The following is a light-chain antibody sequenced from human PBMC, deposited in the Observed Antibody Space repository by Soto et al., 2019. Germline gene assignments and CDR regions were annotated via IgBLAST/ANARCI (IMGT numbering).Light chain of an antibody. V-gene: IGLV3-21*02. CDR1: NIGSKS. CDR3: QVCDSSSDHVV. J-gene: IGLJ2*01. Sequence: SYDLTQPPSVSVAPGQTARITCGGSNIGSKSVHWYQQKPGQAPVLVVYDDSDRPSGIPERFSGSNSGNTATLTISRVEARDEADYYCQVCDSSSDHVVFGGGTKLTVL. CDR2: DDS.